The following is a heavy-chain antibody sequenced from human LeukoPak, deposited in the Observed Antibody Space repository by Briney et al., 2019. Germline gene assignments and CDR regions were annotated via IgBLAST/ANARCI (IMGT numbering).Heavy chain of an antibody. CDR1: GFTFSRYW. J-gene: IGHJ4*02. V-gene: IGHV3-7*01. CDR2: INKDGGVI. CDR3: ARVYCNGVCYSYFDY. D-gene: IGHD2-8*01. Sequence: GGSLRLSCAASGFTFSRYWMSWVRQAPGKGLEWVANINKDGGVIYYVDSVKGRFTISRDNAKDSLYLEMNSLRAEDAAVYFCARVYCNGVCYSYFDYWGQGSLVTVSS.